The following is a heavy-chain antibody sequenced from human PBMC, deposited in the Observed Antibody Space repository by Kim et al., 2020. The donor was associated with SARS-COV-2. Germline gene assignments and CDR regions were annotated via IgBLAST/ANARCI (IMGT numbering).Heavy chain of an antibody. Sequence: GGSLRLSCVASGFTFSSYGMHWVRQAPGKGLEWVAVISYDGSNKYYADSAKGRFTISRDNSKNTLYLQMNSLRVEDTAVYYCAAGHTYYDFWSGLTPPRGMDGRGQGATVAV. V-gene: IGHV3-30*03. J-gene: IGHJ6*02. D-gene: IGHD3-3*01. CDR1: GFTFSSYG. CDR3: AAGHTYYDFWSGLTPPRGMDG. CDR2: ISYDGSNK.